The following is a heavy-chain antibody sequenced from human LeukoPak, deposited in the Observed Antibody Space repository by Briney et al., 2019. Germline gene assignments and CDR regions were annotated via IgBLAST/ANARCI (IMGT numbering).Heavy chain of an antibody. CDR3: ARGLSVCSGGSCYRGYYYYGMDV. CDR2: INHSGST. J-gene: IGHJ6*02. CDR1: GGSFSGYY. V-gene: IGHV4-34*01. Sequence: SETLSLTCAVYGGSFSGYYWSWIRQPPGKGLEWIGEINHSGSTNFNPSLKSRVTISVDTSKNQFSLKLSSVTAADTAVYYCARGLSVCSGGSCYRGYYYYGMDVWGQGTTVTVSS. D-gene: IGHD2-15*01.